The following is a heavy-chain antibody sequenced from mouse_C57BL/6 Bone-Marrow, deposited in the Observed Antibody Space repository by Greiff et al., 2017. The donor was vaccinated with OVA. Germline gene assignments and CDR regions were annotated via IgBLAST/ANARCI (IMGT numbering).Heavy chain of an antibody. CDR2: IYPGSGNT. Sequence: VQLVESGAELVRPGASVKLSCKASGYTFTDYYINWVKQRPGQGLEWIARIYPGSGNTYYNEKFKGKATLTAEKSSSTAYMQLSSLTSEDSAVYFCNYDGYPHWYFDVWGTGTTVTVSS. J-gene: IGHJ1*03. V-gene: IGHV1-76*01. CDR3: NYDGYPHWYFDV. CDR1: GYTFTDYY. D-gene: IGHD2-3*01.